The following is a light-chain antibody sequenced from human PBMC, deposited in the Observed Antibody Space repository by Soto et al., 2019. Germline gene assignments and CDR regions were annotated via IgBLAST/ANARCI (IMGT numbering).Light chain of an antibody. CDR2: WAS. J-gene: IGKJ2*01. Sequence: DIVMTQSPDSLAVSLGERATINCKSSQSVLYSSNNKNYIAWYQQKPGQPPKLLIYWASTRESGVPDRFSGSGSGTDFTLTISSLRAEDVAVYYCQQYYSTPQTFGQGTKLEIK. CDR1: QSVLYSSNNKNY. CDR3: QQYYSTPQT. V-gene: IGKV4-1*01.